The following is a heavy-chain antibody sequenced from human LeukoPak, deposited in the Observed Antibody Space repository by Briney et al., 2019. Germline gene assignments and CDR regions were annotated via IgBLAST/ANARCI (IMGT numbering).Heavy chain of an antibody. Sequence: SETLSLTCAVYGGSFSGYYWSWIRQPPGKGLEWIGEINHSGSTNYNPSLKSRVTISVDTSKNQFSLKLSSVTAADTAVYYCATTYYYGSGTKPLGGNWLDPWGQGTLVTVSS. CDR3: ATTYYYGSGTKPLGGNWLDP. V-gene: IGHV4-34*01. CDR1: GGSFSGYY. CDR2: INHSGST. J-gene: IGHJ5*02. D-gene: IGHD3-10*01.